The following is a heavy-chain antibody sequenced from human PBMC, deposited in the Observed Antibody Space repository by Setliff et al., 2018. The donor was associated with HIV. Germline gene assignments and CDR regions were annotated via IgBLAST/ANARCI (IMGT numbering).Heavy chain of an antibody. Sequence: ASVKVSCKASGYTFNNYDIHWVRRATGQGLEWMGWMNPNTGVAGYALKFHGRVTMTRDTSISTVYMELSSLTSEDTAVYWCASGKGVGGVIITGGLDVWGKGTTVTVSS. D-gene: IGHD3-10*01. CDR2: MNPNTGVA. CDR3: ASGKGVGGVIITGGLDV. V-gene: IGHV1-8*01. J-gene: IGHJ6*04. CDR1: GYTFNNYD.